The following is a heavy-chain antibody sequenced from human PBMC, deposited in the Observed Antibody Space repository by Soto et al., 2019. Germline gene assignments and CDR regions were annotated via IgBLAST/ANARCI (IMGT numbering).Heavy chain of an antibody. CDR1: GGSFSGYY. D-gene: IGHD3-16*01. V-gene: IGHV4-34*01. CDR2: INHSGST. CDR3: ARDATDANMLRGWFDP. J-gene: IGHJ5*02. Sequence: PSETLSLTCAVYGGSFSGYYWSWIRQPPGKGLEWIGEINHSGSTNYNSSLKSRVTISVDTSKNQFSLKLSSVTAADPAVYYCARDATDANMLRGWFDPWGQGXLVTVXS.